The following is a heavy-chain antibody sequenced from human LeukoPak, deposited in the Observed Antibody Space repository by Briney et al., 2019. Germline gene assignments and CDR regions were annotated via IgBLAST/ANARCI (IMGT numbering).Heavy chain of an antibody. CDR3: AKDGRGLIVVVPAAPAGYMDV. V-gene: IGHV3-30*02. J-gene: IGHJ6*03. D-gene: IGHD2-2*01. CDR1: GFTFSSYG. CDR2: IRYDGSNK. Sequence: PGGSLRFSCAASGFTFSSYGMHWVRQAPGKGLEWVAFIRYDGSNKYYADSVKGRFTISRDNSKNTLYLQMNSLRAEDTAVYYCAKDGRGLIVVVPAAPAGYMDVWGKGTTVTVSS.